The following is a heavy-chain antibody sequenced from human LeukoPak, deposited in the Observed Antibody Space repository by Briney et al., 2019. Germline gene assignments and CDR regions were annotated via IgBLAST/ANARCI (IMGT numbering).Heavy chain of an antibody. CDR2: IKEDGSEK. J-gene: IGHJ4*02. Sequence: SGGSLRLSCVASGFTFGTYWMNWVRQSPGKGLEWVATIKEDGSEKYYMDSVKGRFTISRDNAKSSLYLQMNCLRVEDTAVYYCARGGCRFGPNYWGQGTLVSVSS. CDR3: ARGGCRFGPNY. D-gene: IGHD3-10*01. V-gene: IGHV3-7*03. CDR1: GFTFGTYW.